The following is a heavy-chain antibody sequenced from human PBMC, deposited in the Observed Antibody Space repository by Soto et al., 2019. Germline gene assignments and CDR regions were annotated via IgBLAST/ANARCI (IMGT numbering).Heavy chain of an antibody. CDR2: MNPNSGNT. CDR3: STYYYGSGSDNWFDP. D-gene: IGHD3-10*01. Sequence: ASVKVSCKASGYTFTSYDINWVRQATGQGLEWMGWMNPNSGNTGYTQKFQGRVTMTRNTSISTAYMELSSLRSEDTAVYYCSTYYYGSGSDNWFDPWGQGTLVTVSS. J-gene: IGHJ5*02. V-gene: IGHV1-8*01. CDR1: GYTFTSYD.